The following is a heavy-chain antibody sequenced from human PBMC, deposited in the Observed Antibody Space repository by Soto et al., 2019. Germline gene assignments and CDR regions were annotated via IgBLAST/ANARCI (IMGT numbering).Heavy chain of an antibody. D-gene: IGHD2-15*01. CDR2: IIPIFGTA. V-gene: IGHV1-69*01. Sequence: QVQLVQSGAEVKKPGSSVKVSCKASGGTFSSYAISWVRQAPGQGLEWMGGIIPIFGTANYAQQFQGRVTITADESTSTAYMELSSLRSEDTAVYYCARGPVVVVAATGRYWFDPWGQGTLVTVSS. CDR3: ARGPVVVVAATGRYWFDP. CDR1: GGTFSSYA. J-gene: IGHJ5*02.